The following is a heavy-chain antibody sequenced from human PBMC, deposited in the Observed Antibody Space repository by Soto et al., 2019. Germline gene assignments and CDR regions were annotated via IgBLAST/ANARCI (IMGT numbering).Heavy chain of an antibody. Sequence: ASETLSLTCTVSGGSISSSSYYWGWIRQPPGKGLEWIGSIYYSGSTYYNPSLKSRVTISVDTSKNQFSLKLSSVTAADTAVYYCARRVAYSSSFPENWFDPWGQGTLVTVSS. D-gene: IGHD6-13*01. CDR1: GGSISSSSYY. J-gene: IGHJ5*02. CDR2: IYYSGST. CDR3: ARRVAYSSSFPENWFDP. V-gene: IGHV4-39*01.